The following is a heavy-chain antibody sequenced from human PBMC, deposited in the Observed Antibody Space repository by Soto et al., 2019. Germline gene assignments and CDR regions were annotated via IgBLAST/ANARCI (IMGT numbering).Heavy chain of an antibody. J-gene: IGHJ4*02. CDR3: ARGRSMVRGVDIPIFDY. CDR2: IYYSGST. D-gene: IGHD3-10*01. Sequence: PSETLSLTCTVSGGSISSGGYYWSWIRQHPGKGLEWIGYIYYSGSTYYNPSLKSRVTISVDTSKNQFSLKLSSVTAADTAVYYCARGRSMVRGVDIPIFDYWGQGTLVTVSS. V-gene: IGHV4-31*03. CDR1: GGSISSGGYY.